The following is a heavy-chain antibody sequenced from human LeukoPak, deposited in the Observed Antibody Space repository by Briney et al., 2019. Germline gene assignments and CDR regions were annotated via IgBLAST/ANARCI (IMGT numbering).Heavy chain of an antibody. CDR2: MNPNSGNT. CDR1: GYTFTSYD. J-gene: IGHJ6*02. Sequence: GASVKVSCKASGYTFTSYDINWVRQATGQGLEWMGWMNPNSGNTGYAQKFQGRVTMTRNTSISTAYMELSSLRSEDTAVYYCAREVVVVPAASNGMDVWGQGTTVTVSS. V-gene: IGHV1-8*01. CDR3: AREVVVVPAASNGMDV. D-gene: IGHD2-2*01.